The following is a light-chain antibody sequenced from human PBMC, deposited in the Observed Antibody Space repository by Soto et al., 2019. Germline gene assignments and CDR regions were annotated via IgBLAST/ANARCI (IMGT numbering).Light chain of an antibody. CDR3: NSFTTTISYV. CDR2: DVS. CDR1: SSDVGGFDH. J-gene: IGLJ1*01. V-gene: IGLV2-14*03. Sequence: QSVLTQPASVSGSPGQSITISCTGASSDVGGFDHVSWYQQHPGKVPRLLIYDVSSRPSGVSDRFSGSKSGNTASLTISGLQAEDEADYFWNSFTTTISYVFGTGTKVTVL.